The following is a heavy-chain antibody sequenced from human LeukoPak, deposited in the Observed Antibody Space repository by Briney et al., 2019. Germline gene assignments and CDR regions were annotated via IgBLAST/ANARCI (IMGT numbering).Heavy chain of an antibody. J-gene: IGHJ5*02. CDR2: IYYSGST. V-gene: IGHV4-31*03. Sequence: SQTLSLTCTVSGGSISSGGYYWSWIRQHPGKGLEWIGYIYYSGSTRYNPSLKSRVTISVDTSKNQFSLKLSSVTAADTAVYYCARDMTDWWFDPWGQGTLVTASS. CDR1: GGSISSGGYY. D-gene: IGHD3-9*01. CDR3: ARDMTDWWFDP.